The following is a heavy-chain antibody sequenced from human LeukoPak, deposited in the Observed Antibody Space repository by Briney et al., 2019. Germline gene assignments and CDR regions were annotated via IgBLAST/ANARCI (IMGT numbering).Heavy chain of an antibody. CDR3: AKGRYYYDSSDAFDI. J-gene: IGHJ3*02. Sequence: PGGSLRLSCAASGFTFTSYAMSWVRQAPGEGLEWVSATSGSGGSTYYADSVKGRFTISRDNSKNTLYLQMNSLRAEDTAVYHCAKGRYYYDSSDAFDIWGQGTMVTVSS. V-gene: IGHV3-23*01. CDR2: TSGSGGST. D-gene: IGHD3-22*01. CDR1: GFTFTSYA.